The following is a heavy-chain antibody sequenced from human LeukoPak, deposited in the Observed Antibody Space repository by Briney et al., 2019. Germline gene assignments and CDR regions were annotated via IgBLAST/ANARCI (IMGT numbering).Heavy chain of an antibody. CDR2: IKQDGSEK. D-gene: IGHD6-13*01. CDR3: AREVFLGYSSYLIFDY. CDR1: GFTFSSYW. Sequence: GGSLRLSCAASGFTFSSYWMSWVRQAPGKGLEWVANIKQDGSEKYYVYSVNGRFTISRDNAKNSLYLQMNSLRAEDTAVYYCAREVFLGYSSYLIFDYWGQGTLVPVSS. V-gene: IGHV3-7*01. J-gene: IGHJ4*02.